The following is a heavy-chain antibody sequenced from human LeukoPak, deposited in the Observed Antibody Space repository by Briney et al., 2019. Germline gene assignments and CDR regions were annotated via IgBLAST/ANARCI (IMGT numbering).Heavy chain of an antibody. J-gene: IGHJ4*02. V-gene: IGHV1-69*04. CDR1: GGTFSSYA. CDR2: IIPIFGVA. Sequence: SVKVSCKASGGTFSSYAISWVRQAPGQGLEWMGRIIPIFGVANYAQKFQGRVTITADKSTSTAYMELSSLRSEDTAVYYCASTDSSGLPTNDYWGQGTLVTVSS. D-gene: IGHD3-22*01. CDR3: ASTDSSGLPTNDY.